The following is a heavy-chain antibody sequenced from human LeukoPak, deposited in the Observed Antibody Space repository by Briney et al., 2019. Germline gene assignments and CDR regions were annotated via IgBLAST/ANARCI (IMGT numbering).Heavy chain of an antibody. CDR1: GFTFSNYW. CDR2: INSDGSST. D-gene: IGHD3-3*01. Sequence: GGSLRLSCAASGFTFSNYWMHWVRQAPGKGLVWVSLINSDGSSTIYADSVKGRFTISRDNDKNTLYLQMNSLRAEDTAVYYCARGLTIFGVVNDAFDFWGQGTMVTVSS. V-gene: IGHV3-74*01. CDR3: ARGLTIFGVVNDAFDF. J-gene: IGHJ3*01.